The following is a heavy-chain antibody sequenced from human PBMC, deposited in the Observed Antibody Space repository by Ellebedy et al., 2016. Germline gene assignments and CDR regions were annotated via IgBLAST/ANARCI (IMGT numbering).Heavy chain of an antibody. CDR1: GFSLTTNQVV. D-gene: IGHD4-17*01. CDR2: IYGNGDE. J-gene: IGHJ4*01. CDR3: VHRTTVTSVDY. Sequence: SGPTLVKPTQTLTLTCSFSGFSLTTNQVVVGWVRQPPGKALEWLAFIYGNGDERYRPSLRSRLSISKDTSKNQVVLTLTNVDPVDTATYYCVHRTTVTSVDYWGQGTLVTVSS. V-gene: IGHV2-5*01.